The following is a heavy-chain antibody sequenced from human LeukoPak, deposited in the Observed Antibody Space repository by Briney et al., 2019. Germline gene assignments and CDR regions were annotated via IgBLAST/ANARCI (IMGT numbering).Heavy chain of an antibody. V-gene: IGHV3-23*01. D-gene: IGHD1-26*01. CDR1: GFTFSSYA. J-gene: IGHJ4*02. CDR2: ISGSGGST. CDR3: AKDPHPAVGAFYFDY. Sequence: GGSLRLSCAASGFTFSSYAMSWVRQAPGKGLEWVSDISGSGGSTYYADSVKGRFTISRDNSKNTLYLQMNSLRAEDTAVYYCAKDPHPAVGAFYFDYWGQGTLVTVSS.